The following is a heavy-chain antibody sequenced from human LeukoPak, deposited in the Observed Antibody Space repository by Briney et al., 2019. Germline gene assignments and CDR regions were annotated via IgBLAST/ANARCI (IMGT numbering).Heavy chain of an antibody. CDR1: GGSFSGYY. CDR2: INHSGST. J-gene: IGHJ4*02. Sequence: SETLSLTCAVYGGSFSGYYWSWIHQPPGKGLEWIGEINHSGSTNYNPSLKSRVTISVDTSKNQFSLKLSSVTAADTAVYYCARLPGRRITIFGVVHDYWGQGTLVTVSS. CDR3: ARLPGRRITIFGVVHDY. V-gene: IGHV4-34*01. D-gene: IGHD3-3*01.